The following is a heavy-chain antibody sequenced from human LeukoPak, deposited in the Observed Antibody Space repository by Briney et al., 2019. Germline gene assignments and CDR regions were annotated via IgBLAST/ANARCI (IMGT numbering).Heavy chain of an antibody. V-gene: IGHV3-23*01. CDR1: GFTFSRNA. J-gene: IGHJ4*02. CDR2: ISGSGDNT. CDR3: AYCSGGDCYAGLDY. Sequence: GGSLRLSCAASGFTFSRNAMNWVRQAPGQGLERVSGISGSGDNTYYADSVRGRFTISRDNSKNTLYLQMNSLRAEDTAVYYCAYCSGGDCYAGLDYWGQGNLVTVSS. D-gene: IGHD2-15*01.